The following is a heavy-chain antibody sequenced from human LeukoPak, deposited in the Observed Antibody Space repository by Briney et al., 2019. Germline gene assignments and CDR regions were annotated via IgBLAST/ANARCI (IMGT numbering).Heavy chain of an antibody. D-gene: IGHD4-17*01. Sequence: ASVKVSCKASGYSFSIYGITWARQAPGPGLEYLGWISAFDGTTNYAQKVQDRVTMTTDTSTSTAYLELRSLRSEDTAVYYCARCGAAVTTHFSHWGQGTLVTVSS. CDR3: ARCGAAVTTHFSH. CDR1: GYSFSIYG. V-gene: IGHV1-18*01. CDR2: ISAFDGTT. J-gene: IGHJ4*02.